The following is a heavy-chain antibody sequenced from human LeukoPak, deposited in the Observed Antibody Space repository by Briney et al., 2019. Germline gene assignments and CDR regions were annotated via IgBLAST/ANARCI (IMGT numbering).Heavy chain of an antibody. V-gene: IGHV3-7*05. J-gene: IGHJ6*03. CDR2: IKPDRGET. D-gene: IGHD3-3*01. CDR3: ARDSYDYAFWITSGSERYCMDD. CDR1: GFTFTSHG. Sequence: VGSLRLSCAASGFTFTSHGMRWVRQAPGQGLEWVANIKPDRGETYYVDSVKGRFTISRDTSKNSLYLEMNSLRAEDTAVYYCARDSYDYAFWITSGSERYCMDDWGKGTTVTVSS.